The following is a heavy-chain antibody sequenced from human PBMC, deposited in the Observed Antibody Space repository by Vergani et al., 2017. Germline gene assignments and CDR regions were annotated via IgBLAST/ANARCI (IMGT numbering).Heavy chain of an antibody. CDR1: GGSISSGGYY. Sequence: QVQLQESGPGLVKPSQTLSLTCAVSGGSISSGGYYWSWIRQHPGKGLEWIGYIYYSGSTNYNPSLKSRVTISVDTSKNQFSLKLSSVTAADTAVYYCARALTMVRGPPDAFDIWGQGTMVTVSS. J-gene: IGHJ3*02. D-gene: IGHD3-10*01. CDR2: IYYSGST. V-gene: IGHV4-31*11. CDR3: ARALTMVRGPPDAFDI.